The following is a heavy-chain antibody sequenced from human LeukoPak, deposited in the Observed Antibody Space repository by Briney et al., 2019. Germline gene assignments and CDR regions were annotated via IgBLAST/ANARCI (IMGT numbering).Heavy chain of an antibody. D-gene: IGHD6-19*01. J-gene: IGHJ4*02. CDR1: GGSFSGYY. V-gene: IGHV4-34*01. Sequence: PSETLSLTCAVYGGSFSGYYWSWIRQPPGKGLEWIGEINHSGSTYYNPSLKSRVTISVDTSKNQFSLKLSSVTAADTAVYYCAREAGPLDWGQGTLVTVSS. CDR2: INHSGST. CDR3: AREAGPLD.